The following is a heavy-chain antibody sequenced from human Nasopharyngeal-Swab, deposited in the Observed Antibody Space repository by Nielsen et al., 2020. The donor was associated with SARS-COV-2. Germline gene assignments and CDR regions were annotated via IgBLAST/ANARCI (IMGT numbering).Heavy chain of an antibody. D-gene: IGHD3-3*01. CDR3: ARHSPNAIFGVVIPYGMDV. J-gene: IGHJ6*02. CDR1: GFSFSSYE. Sequence: GESLKISCVASGFSFSSYEMNWVRQAPGKGLEWLSSISSSGSTRNYADSVKGRFIISRDNAKNSMYLQMNSLRAEDTAVYYCARHSPNAIFGVVIPYGMDVWGQGTTLTVSS. CDR2: ISSSGSTR. V-gene: IGHV3-48*03.